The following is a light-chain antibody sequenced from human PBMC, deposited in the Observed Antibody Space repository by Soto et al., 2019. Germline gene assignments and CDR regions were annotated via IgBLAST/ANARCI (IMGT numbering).Light chain of an antibody. V-gene: IGLV1-44*01. CDR2: IDS. Sequence: QSVLTQPPSASGTPGQRVTISCSGSSSNIGSNAVSWYQLLPGTAPKLLIYIDSHRPSGVPDRFSGSKSGTSGSLAINGLQSEDEADYFCEEWEDSLGGYLVFGGGTKLTVL. CDR3: EEWEDSLGGYLV. J-gene: IGLJ3*02. CDR1: SSNIGSNA.